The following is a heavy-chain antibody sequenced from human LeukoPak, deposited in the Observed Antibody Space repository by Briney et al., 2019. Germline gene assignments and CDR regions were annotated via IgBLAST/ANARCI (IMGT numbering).Heavy chain of an antibody. D-gene: IGHD2-2*01. CDR2: IDPSDSFT. CDR3: ARPVGENCSATSCYRGAQYGY. CDR1: GYSFTSYW. J-gene: IGHJ4*02. V-gene: IGHV5-10-1*01. Sequence: AGGSLRLSCFGSGYSFTSYWISWVRQMPGKGLEWMGKIDPSDSFTKYSPSFQGHVTMSVDKSINTAFLHCSGLKASDTAIYYCARPVGENCSATSCYRGAQYGYWGQGTLVTVPS.